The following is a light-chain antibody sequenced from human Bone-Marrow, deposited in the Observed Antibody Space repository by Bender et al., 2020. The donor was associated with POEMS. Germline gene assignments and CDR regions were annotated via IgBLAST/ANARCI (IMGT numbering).Light chain of an antibody. CDR1: ELANQY. J-gene: IGLJ3*02. V-gene: IGLV3-25*02. CDR3: QSYDNSLGGWV. CDR2: RDG. Sequence: YELTQPPSVSVSPGQTARITCSADELANQYAYWYQQKSGQAPVMVMSRDGERPSGVPDRFSGSKSDTSASLAITGLQAEDEGDYYCQSYDNSLGGWVFGGGTKLTVL.